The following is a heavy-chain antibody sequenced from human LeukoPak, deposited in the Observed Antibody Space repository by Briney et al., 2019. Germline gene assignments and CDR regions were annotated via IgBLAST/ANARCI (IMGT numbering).Heavy chain of an antibody. CDR1: GFTFDDYG. J-gene: IGHJ5*02. CDR3: ARVLHKRNYDSSDYYIS. D-gene: IGHD3-22*01. V-gene: IGHV3-20*04. Sequence: GGSLRLSCAASGFTFDDYGMSWVRQAPGKGLEWVSGINWNGGSTGYADSVKGRFTISRDNAKNSLYLQLNSLRAEDTAVYYCARVLHKRNYDSSDYYISWGQGTLVTVSS. CDR2: INWNGGST.